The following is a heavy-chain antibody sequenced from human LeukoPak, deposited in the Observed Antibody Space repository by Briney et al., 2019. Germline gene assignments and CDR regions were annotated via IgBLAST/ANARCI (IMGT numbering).Heavy chain of an antibody. J-gene: IGHJ4*02. CDR3: VRGGGFNSGFEY. CDR2: ISVYNGDT. D-gene: IGHD3-10*01. CDR1: GYTFVSYG. V-gene: IGHV1-18*04. Sequence: SVKVSCKASGYTFVSYGITWVRQAPEQGLEWMGWISVYNGDTKYAQNLQGRVTLTTDTSTSTAYMELRSLRSDDTAVYYCVRGGGFNSGFEYWGQGTLVTVSS.